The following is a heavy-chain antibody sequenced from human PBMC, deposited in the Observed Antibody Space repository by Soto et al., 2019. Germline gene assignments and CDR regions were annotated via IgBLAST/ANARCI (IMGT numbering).Heavy chain of an antibody. J-gene: IGHJ4*02. D-gene: IGHD5-12*01. V-gene: IGHV4-30-2*01. CDR3: ASGVEMATTNYFDY. CDR2: TYHSGST. CDR1: GGSISSGGYS. Sequence: QLQLQESGSGLVKPSQTLSLTCAVSGGSISSGGYSWSWIRQPPGKGLEWIGYTYHSGSTYYNPSLKSRVTISVDRSKNQFSLKLSSVTAADTAVYYCASGVEMATTNYFDYWGQGTLVTVSS.